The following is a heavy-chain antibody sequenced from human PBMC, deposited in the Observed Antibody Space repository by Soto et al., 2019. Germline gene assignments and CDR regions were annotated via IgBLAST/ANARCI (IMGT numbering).Heavy chain of an antibody. J-gene: IGHJ3*02. CDR2: ISGSGGST. Sequence: GGSLRLSCAASGFTFSNYAMSWVRQAPGKGLEWVSAISGSGGSTYYADSVKGRFTISRDNSKNTLYLQMNSLRAEDTAVYYCAKIQPPAASLPGAFDIWGQGTMVTVSS. D-gene: IGHD2-2*01. CDR1: GFTFSNYA. CDR3: AKIQPPAASLPGAFDI. V-gene: IGHV3-23*01.